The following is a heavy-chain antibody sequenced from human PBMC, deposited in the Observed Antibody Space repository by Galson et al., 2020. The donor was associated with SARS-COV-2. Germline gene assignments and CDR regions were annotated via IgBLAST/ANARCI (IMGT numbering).Heavy chain of an antibody. D-gene: IGHD1-26*01. CDR3: ARDGRLWRYYYYGMDV. V-gene: IGHV3-30-3*01. CDR1: GFTFSSYA. Sequence: GGSLRLSCAASGFTFSSYAMHWVRQAPGKGLEWVAVISYDGSNKYYADSVKGRFTISRDNSKNTLYLQMNSLRAEDTAVYYCARDGRLWRYYYYGMDVWGQGTTVTVSS. CDR2: ISYDGSNK. J-gene: IGHJ6*02.